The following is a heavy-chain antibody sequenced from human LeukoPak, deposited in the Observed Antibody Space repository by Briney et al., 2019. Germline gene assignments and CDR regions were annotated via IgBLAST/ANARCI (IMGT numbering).Heavy chain of an antibody. V-gene: IGHV3-43*01. J-gene: IGHJ4*02. CDR3: ATERQKYFDY. CDR1: GFTFDDYT. Sequence: PGGSLRLSCAASGFTFDDYTMHWVRQAPGKSLEWVSLITWDGGSAFYADSVRGRFTISRDNSRNSLFLQMYGLRTEDTALYYCATERQKYFDYWGQGTLVTVSS. CDR2: ITWDGGSA.